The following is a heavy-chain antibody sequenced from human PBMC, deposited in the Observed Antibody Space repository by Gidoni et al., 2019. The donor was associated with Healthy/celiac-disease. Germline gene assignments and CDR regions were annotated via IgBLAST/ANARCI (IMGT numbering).Heavy chain of an antibody. Sequence: QVQLQQWGAGLLTPSETLTLTCAVDGGSFSGYYWSWIRQPPGKGLECIGEINHSGRTNYNPSLKSRVTISVDTSKNQFSLKLSSVTAADTAVYYCAVGYGSGSYYVRYWGQGTLVTVSS. CDR3: AVGYGSGSYYVRY. CDR2: INHSGRT. CDR1: GGSFSGYY. D-gene: IGHD3-10*01. V-gene: IGHV4-34*01. J-gene: IGHJ4*02.